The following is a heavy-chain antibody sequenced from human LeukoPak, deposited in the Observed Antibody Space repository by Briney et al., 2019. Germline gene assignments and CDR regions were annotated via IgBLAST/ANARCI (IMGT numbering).Heavy chain of an antibody. J-gene: IGHJ4*02. D-gene: IGHD6-13*01. CDR2: ISWNSGSI. Sequence: PGRSLRLSCAASGFSFDDYSMHWVRQAAGKGLEWVSGISWNSGSIGYADSVKGRFTISRDNAKNSLYLQMNSLRAEDTAVYYCATEGLSIAAAPLDYWGQGTLVTVSS. CDR1: GFSFDDYS. V-gene: IGHV3-9*01. CDR3: ATEGLSIAAAPLDY.